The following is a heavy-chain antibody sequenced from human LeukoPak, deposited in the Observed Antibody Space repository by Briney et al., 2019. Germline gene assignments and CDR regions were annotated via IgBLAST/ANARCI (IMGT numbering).Heavy chain of an antibody. V-gene: IGHV4-39*07. J-gene: IGHJ6*03. Sequence: SETLSLTCTVSGGSISTSSFYWGWVRQPPGKGLEWIGIIYYSGSTNYNPSLKSRVTISVDKSKNQFSLKLSSVTAADTAVYYCARVRRAYYYYYYMDVWGKGTTVTVSS. CDR2: IYYSGST. CDR3: ARVRRAYYYYYYMDV. CDR1: GGSISTSSFY.